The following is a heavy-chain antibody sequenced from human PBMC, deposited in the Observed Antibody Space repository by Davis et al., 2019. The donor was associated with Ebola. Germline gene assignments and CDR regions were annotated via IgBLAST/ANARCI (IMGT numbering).Heavy chain of an antibody. J-gene: IGHJ5*02. Sequence: PSETLSLTCAVSGYSISSSNWWGWIRQPPGKGLEWIGYIYYSGSTYYNPSLKSRVTISVDTSKNQFSLKLSSVTAADTAVYYCARSSRFDPWGQGTLVTVSS. CDR2: IYYSGST. CDR3: ARSSRFDP. V-gene: IGHV4-28*01. CDR1: GYSISSSNW.